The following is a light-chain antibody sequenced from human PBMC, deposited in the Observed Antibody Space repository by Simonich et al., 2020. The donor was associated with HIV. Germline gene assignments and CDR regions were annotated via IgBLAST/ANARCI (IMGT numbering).Light chain of an antibody. V-gene: IGLV2-23*03. Sequence: QSALTQPASVSWSPGQSITISFTGTSNNVGSYNLVAWYQQHPGKAPKLRIYEGSKRPSGVSNRFSGSKSGNTASLTISGLQAEDEADYSCCSYAGSSSFVVFGGGTKLTVL. CDR2: EGS. CDR1: SNNVGSYNL. J-gene: IGLJ2*01. CDR3: CSYAGSSSFVV.